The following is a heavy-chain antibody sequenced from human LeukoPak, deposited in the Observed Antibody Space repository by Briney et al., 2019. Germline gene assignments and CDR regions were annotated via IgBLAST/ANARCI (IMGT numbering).Heavy chain of an antibody. V-gene: IGHV3-23*01. CDR3: AKARITGGKGKYYFAY. CDR1: GFMFSTYA. J-gene: IGHJ4*02. D-gene: IGHD2-8*02. Sequence: GGSLRLSCAASGFMFSTYAMSWGRQAPGKGREWVSSISGSGGSTYYADSVKGRLTISRDSSKNTMYLQMNSLRAEDTAVYFCAKARITGGKGKYYFAYWGQGTLVTVSS. CDR2: ISGSGGST.